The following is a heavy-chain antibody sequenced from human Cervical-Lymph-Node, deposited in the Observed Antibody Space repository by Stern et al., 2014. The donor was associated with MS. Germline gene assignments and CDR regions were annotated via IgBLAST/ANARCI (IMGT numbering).Heavy chain of an antibody. CDR3: ATHPVGP. CDR1: GDKFTNQW. CDR2: IYPGDSDT. J-gene: IGHJ5*02. Sequence: EVQLVESGAEVKKPGESLKISCKTSGDKFTNQWIAWVRQMPGKGLEFMGIIYPGDSDTRYNPSFQGQVTISADKSINPAFLQWSSLKASDTAMYYCATHPVGPWGQGTLVTVSS. V-gene: IGHV5-51*01.